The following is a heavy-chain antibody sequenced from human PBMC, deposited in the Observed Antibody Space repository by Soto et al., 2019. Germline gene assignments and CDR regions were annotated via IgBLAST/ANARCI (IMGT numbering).Heavy chain of an antibody. CDR3: ARVVRTPYSSSWYYYYGMDV. D-gene: IGHD6-13*01. CDR1: GFTFSSYA. J-gene: IGHJ6*02. CDR2: ISYDGSNK. V-gene: IGHV3-30*04. Sequence: GGSLRLSCAASGFTFSSYAMHWVRQAPGKGLEWVAVISYDGSNKYYADSVKGRFTIPRDNSKNTLYLQMNSLRAEDTAVYYCARVVRTPYSSSWYYYYGMDVWGQGTTVTVSS.